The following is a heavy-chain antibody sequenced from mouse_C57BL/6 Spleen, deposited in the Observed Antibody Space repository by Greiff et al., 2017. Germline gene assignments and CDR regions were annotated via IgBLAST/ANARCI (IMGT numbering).Heavy chain of an antibody. V-gene: IGHV5-17*01. CDR2: ISSGSSTI. CDR1: GFTFSDYG. CDR3: AREDRFAY. J-gene: IGHJ3*01. Sequence: EVKLMESGGGLVKPGGSLKLSCAASGFTFSDYGMHWVRQAPEKGLEWVAYISSGSSTIYYADTVKGRFTISRDNAKHTLFLQMTSLGSEDTAMYYCAREDRFAYWGQGTLVTVSA.